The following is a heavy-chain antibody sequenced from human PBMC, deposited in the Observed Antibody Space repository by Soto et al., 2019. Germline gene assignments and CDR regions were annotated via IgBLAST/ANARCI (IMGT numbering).Heavy chain of an antibody. J-gene: IGHJ4*02. CDR1: GFTFSNSA. V-gene: IGHV3-23*01. CDR3: VAGEFFDY. D-gene: IGHD3-16*01. CDR2: ITDSGVST. Sequence: EVQLLESGGGLVQPGGSLRLSCAASGFTFSNSALRWVRQAPGKGLEWVSSITDSGVSTYYTDSVKGRFTISRDNSKNTLYVQMNSLRADDTAVYYCVAGEFFDYWGKGTLVTVSS.